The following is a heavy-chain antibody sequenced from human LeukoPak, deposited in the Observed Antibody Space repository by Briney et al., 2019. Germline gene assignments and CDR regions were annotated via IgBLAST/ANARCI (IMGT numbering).Heavy chain of an antibody. V-gene: IGHV4-38-2*01. CDR1: GYSITSGYY. CDR3: ASTILSCSSTSCYTYYFDF. J-gene: IGHJ4*02. Sequence: SQTLSLTCAVSGYSITSGYYRGWIRQPPGKALVCIGSGHHSGTTYYNPSLKSRVTISVDTSKNQFSLKLSSVTAADTAVYYCASTILSCSSTSCYTYYFDFWGQGTLVTVSS. D-gene: IGHD2-2*02. CDR2: GHHSGTT.